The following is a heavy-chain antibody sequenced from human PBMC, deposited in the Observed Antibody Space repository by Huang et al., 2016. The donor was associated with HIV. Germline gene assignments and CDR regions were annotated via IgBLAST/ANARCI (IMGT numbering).Heavy chain of an antibody. J-gene: IGHJ4*02. Sequence: QLQLQESGPGLVKPSETLSLHCTVSGSSISSSYYWGWIRQPPGKGLEWIGNFYYRGNISYNPSLKCQVTISVDTAKNHIALKVDSVTAADTAVYYCARPLTGTTALGYWGQGTLFTVSS. CDR2: FYYRGNI. CDR1: GSSISSSYY. CDR3: ARPLTGTTALGY. V-gene: IGHV4-39*01. D-gene: IGHD1-20*01.